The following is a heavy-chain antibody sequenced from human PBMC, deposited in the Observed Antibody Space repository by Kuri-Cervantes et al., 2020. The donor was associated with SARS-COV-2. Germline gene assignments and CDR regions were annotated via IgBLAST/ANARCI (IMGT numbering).Heavy chain of an antibody. V-gene: IGHV1-69*13. CDR3: ARKISITILVRVWQYFDY. CDR2: IIPTFDTT. J-gene: IGHJ4*02. Sequence: SVKVSCKASGGTFSSYSVNWVRQAPGQGLEWMGRIIPTFDTTTYAQKFQGRVILTADESSSTAYMELSRLRSDDTAVYYCARKISITILVRVWQYFDYWGQGTLVTVSS. CDR1: GGTFSSYS. D-gene: IGHD3-3*01.